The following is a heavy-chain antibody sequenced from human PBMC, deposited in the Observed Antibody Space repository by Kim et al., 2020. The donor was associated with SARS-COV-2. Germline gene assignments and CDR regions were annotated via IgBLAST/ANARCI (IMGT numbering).Heavy chain of an antibody. CDR1: GYTFTGYY. CDR3: ARVRLPGRKSRVVPAASRVVAFDI. D-gene: IGHD2-2*01. Sequence: ASVKVSCKASGYTFTGYYMHWVRQAPGQGLEWMGWINPNSGGTNYAQKFQGRVTMTRDTSISTAYMELSRLRSDDTAVYYCARVRLPGRKSRVVPAASRVVAFDIWGQGTMVTVSS. CDR2: INPNSGGT. J-gene: IGHJ3*02. V-gene: IGHV1-2*02.